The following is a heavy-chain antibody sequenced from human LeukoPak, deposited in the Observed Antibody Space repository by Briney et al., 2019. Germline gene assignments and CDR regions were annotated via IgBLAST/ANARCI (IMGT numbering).Heavy chain of an antibody. Sequence: PGGSLRLSCAASGFTFSSYWMGWVRQAPGKGLEWVANIKQDGSEKYYVDSVKGRFTISRDNAKNSLYLQMNSLRAEETAVYYCARDHVVPTILFDFWGQGTLVTVSS. D-gene: IGHD5-12*01. CDR3: ARDHVVPTILFDF. CDR2: IKQDGSEK. CDR1: GFTFSSYW. J-gene: IGHJ4*02. V-gene: IGHV3-7*05.